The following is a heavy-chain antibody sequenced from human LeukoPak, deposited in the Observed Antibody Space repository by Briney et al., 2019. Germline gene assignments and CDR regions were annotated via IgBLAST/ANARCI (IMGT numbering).Heavy chain of an antibody. CDR3: ARDRGGGSYYNDY. J-gene: IGHJ4*02. V-gene: IGHV3-21*01. CDR2: ISSSSSYI. CDR1: GGSISSSS. D-gene: IGHD1-26*01. Sequence: ETLSLTCTVSGGSISSSSYYWGWIRQPPGKGLEWVSSISSSSSYIYYADSVKGRFTISRDNAKNSLYLQMNSLRAEDTAVYYCARDRGGGSYYNDYWGQGTLVTVSS.